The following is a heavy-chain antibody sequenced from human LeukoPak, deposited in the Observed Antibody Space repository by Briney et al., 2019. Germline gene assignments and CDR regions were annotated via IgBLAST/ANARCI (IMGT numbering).Heavy chain of an antibody. J-gene: IGHJ3*02. CDR1: GGSISSGSYY. D-gene: IGHD3-10*01. V-gene: IGHV4-61*02. Sequence: SETLSLTCTVSGGSISSGSYYWSWIRQPAGKGLEWIGRIYTSGSTNYNPSLKSRVTISVDTSKNQFSLKLSSVTAADTAVYYCARARGVDDPYGAFDIWGQGTMVTVSS. CDR3: ARARGVDDPYGAFDI. CDR2: IYTSGST.